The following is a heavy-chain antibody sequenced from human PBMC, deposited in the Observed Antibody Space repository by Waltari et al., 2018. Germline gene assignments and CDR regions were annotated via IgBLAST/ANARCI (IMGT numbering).Heavy chain of an antibody. CDR3: ARVQDGLYSSSSRAKDAFDI. CDR1: GFTFSSYW. Sequence: EVQLVESGGGLVQPGGSLRLSCAASGFTFSSYWMSWVRQAPGKGLGWVANIKQDGSEKYYVDSVKGRFTISRDNAKNSLYLQMNSLRAEDTAVYYCARVQDGLYSSSSRAKDAFDIWGQGTMVTVSS. CDR2: IKQDGSEK. J-gene: IGHJ3*02. D-gene: IGHD6-6*01. V-gene: IGHV3-7*01.